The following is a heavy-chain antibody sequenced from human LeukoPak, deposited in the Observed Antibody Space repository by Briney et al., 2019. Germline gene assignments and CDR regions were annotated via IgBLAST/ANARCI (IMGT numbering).Heavy chain of an antibody. J-gene: IGHJ5*02. D-gene: IGHD3-10*01. Sequence: ASVKVSCKASGYTFTGYYMHWVRQAPGQGLEWMGWINPNSGGTNYAQKFQGRVTMTRDTSISTAYMELSRQRSDDTAVYYCAREMVRGVIITENWFDPWGQGTLVTVSS. CDR3: AREMVRGVIITENWFDP. CDR2: INPNSGGT. CDR1: GYTFTGYY. V-gene: IGHV1-2*02.